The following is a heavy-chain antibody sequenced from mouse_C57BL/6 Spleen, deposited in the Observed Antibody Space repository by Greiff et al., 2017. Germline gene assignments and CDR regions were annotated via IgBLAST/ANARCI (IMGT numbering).Heavy chain of an antibody. CDR2: ISYDGSN. CDR1: GYSITSGYY. Sequence: EVKLVESGPGLVKPSQSLSLTCSVTGYSITSGYYWNWIRQFPGNKLEWMGYISYDGSNNYNPSLKNRISITRDTSKNQFFLKLNSVTTEDTATYYCARDPYDYDVDYYFDYWGQGTTLTVSS. CDR3: ARDPYDYDVDYYFDY. V-gene: IGHV3-6*01. D-gene: IGHD2-4*01. J-gene: IGHJ2*01.